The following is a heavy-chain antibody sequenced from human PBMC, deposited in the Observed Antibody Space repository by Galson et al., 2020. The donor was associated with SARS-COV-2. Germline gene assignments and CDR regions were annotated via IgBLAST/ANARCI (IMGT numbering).Heavy chain of an antibody. J-gene: IGHJ4*02. D-gene: IGHD3-10*01. CDR2: IYSSGNT. Sequence: GESLKISCAASGFIVGDNYMSWVRQAPGRGLEWISVIYSSGNTYYADSVKGRFTISRDISENTLYLQMNSLRDEDTAVYYCTRDLRYWAGDFDFWGQGTLVTVSS. V-gene: IGHV3-53*01. CDR1: GFIVGDNY. CDR3: TRDLRYWAGDFDF.